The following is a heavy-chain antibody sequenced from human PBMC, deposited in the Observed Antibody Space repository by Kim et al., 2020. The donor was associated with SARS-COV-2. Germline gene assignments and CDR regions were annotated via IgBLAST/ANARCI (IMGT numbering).Heavy chain of an antibody. J-gene: IGHJ5*02. CDR3: AREGSGSYNWFDP. Sequence: PQHFKSRVTITRNTSATTAYMELSSLTSKDTAVYYCAREGSGSYNWFDPWGQGTLVTVSS. V-gene: IGHV1-3*01. D-gene: IGHD3-10*01.